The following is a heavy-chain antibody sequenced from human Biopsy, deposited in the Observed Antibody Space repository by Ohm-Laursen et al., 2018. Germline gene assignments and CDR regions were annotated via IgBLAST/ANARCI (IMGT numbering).Heavy chain of an antibody. CDR3: GNEVHGRDY. CDR2: INQAGTT. J-gene: IGHJ4*02. Sequence: GTLSLTCAVFGKTFSDYQWSWIRQPPGKGLEWIGQINQAGTTNYNPSLKSRVSISADASKYESSLRLTSVTAADTAVYLCGNEVHGRDYWGPGAQVTVSS. CDR1: GKTFSDYQ. D-gene: IGHD2-15*01. V-gene: IGHV4-34*08.